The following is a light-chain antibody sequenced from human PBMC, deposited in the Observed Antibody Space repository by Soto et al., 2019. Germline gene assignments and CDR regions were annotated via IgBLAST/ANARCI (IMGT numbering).Light chain of an antibody. V-gene: IGLV3-21*02. J-gene: IGLJ2*01. CDR2: DGR. CDR3: QVWDSESDHHVV. CDR1: NLGSKS. Sequence: SYVLTQPPSVSVAPGQTARITCGGNNLGSKSVHWYQQKPGQAPVLVVYDGRERPSGLPERFSGSKSGSTATLTLSRVEGGDEAGYYCQVWDSESDHHVVFGGGTKLTVL.